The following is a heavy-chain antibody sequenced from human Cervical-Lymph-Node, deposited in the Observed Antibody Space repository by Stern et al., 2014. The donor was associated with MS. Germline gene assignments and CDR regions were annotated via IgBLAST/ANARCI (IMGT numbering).Heavy chain of an antibody. J-gene: IGHJ6*02. Sequence: EVQLVESGGDLVQPGGSLRLSCAASGFTFNKYAMNWVRQAPGQGLEWVSTISGSCGSRDHADSVKGRFTITRVCSENTLYLQMHSLRAEDTTIYYCAKQYFDSSGYSYYYGMDVWGQGTTVTVS. CDR2: ISGSCGSR. CDR3: AKQYFDSSGYSYYYGMDV. CDR1: GFTFNKYA. V-gene: IGHV3-23*04. D-gene: IGHD3-22*01.